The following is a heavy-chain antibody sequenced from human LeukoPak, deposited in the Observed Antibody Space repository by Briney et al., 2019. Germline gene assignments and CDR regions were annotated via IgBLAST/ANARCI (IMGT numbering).Heavy chain of an antibody. J-gene: IGHJ4*02. CDR2: INPKSGAA. D-gene: IGHD6-13*01. V-gene: IGHV1-2*02. CDR1: GYIFSDYY. Sequence: ASVKVSCKASGYIFSDYYMHWVRQAPGQGLEWLGWINPKSGAADYAQQFRGRVTMTRDTSINTDYMEMKRVASDDTAVYYCARGAEAETSPLDFWGQGTLVIVS. CDR3: ARGAEAETSPLDF.